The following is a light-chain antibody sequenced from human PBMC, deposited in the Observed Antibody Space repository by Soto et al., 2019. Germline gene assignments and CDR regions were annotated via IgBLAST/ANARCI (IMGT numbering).Light chain of an antibody. CDR3: AAWDYSLNGVV. Sequence: QSVLTQPPSVSEAPRQRVTISCSGSSSNIGNNAVNWYQQLPGKAPKLLIYYDDLLPSGVSDRFSGSKSGTSASLAISGLQSEDEAAYYCAAWDYSLNGVVFGGGTKLTVL. CDR1: SSNIGNNA. CDR2: YDD. J-gene: IGLJ2*01. V-gene: IGLV1-36*01.